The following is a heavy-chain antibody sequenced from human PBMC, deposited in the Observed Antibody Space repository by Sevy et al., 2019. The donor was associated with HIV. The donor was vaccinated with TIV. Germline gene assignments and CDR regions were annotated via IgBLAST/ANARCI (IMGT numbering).Heavy chain of an antibody. CDR1: GFTFSSSS. Sequence: GGSLRLSCAASGFTFSSSSMNWVRQAPGKGLEWVSSISSISNYIYYADSVKGRFTISRDNAKNSLYLQMNSLRAEDTAVYYCAREGGYSDQGMDVWGQGTTVTVSS. CDR2: ISSISNYI. V-gene: IGHV3-21*06. J-gene: IGHJ6*02. CDR3: AREGGYSDQGMDV. D-gene: IGHD5-12*01.